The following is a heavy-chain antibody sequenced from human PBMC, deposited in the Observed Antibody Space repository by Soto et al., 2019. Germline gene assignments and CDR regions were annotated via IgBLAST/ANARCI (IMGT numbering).Heavy chain of an antibody. Sequence: QPWGCLLLSCAASGFAFSIYGMHWVRQAPGKGLEWVAVISYDGSNKYYADSVKGRFTISRDNSKNTLYLQMNSLRAEDTAVYYCAKMDFETGTTPPRDYWGRGTMVTVSS. CDR3: AKMDFETGTTPPRDY. CDR1: GFAFSIYG. D-gene: IGHD1-7*01. V-gene: IGHV3-30*18. J-gene: IGHJ4*02. CDR2: ISYDGSNK.